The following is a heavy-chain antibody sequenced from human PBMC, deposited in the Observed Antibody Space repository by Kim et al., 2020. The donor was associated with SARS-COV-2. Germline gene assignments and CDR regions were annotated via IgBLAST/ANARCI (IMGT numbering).Heavy chain of an antibody. V-gene: IGHV3-72*01. J-gene: IGHJ4*02. CDR3: AMLLVSSGWAEAPYFDY. D-gene: IGHD6-19*01. Sequence: VKGRFTISRDDSKHSLYLQMNSLKTEDTAVYYCAMLLVSSGWAEAPYFDYWGQGTLVTVSS.